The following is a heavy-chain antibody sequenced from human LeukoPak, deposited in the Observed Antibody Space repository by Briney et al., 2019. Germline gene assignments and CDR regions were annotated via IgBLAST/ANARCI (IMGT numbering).Heavy chain of an antibody. J-gene: IGHJ4*02. CDR3: ARGLYGDPVGFDF. CDR1: GFSFREHW. V-gene: IGHV3-74*01. D-gene: IGHD4-23*01. Sequence: PGGSLRLSCTVSGFSFREHWMSWVRQAPGEGLVWVSRVYTDGITTNYADSVKGRFTISKDNAQNALYLQMHSLRAEDTAVYYCARGLYGDPVGFDFWGQGILVTVSS. CDR2: VYTDGITT.